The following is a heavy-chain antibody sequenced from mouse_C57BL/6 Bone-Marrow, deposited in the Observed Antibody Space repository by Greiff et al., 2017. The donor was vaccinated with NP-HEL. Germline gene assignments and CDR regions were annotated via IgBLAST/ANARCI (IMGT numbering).Heavy chain of an antibody. V-gene: IGHV1-26*01. Sequence: VQLQQSGPELVKPGASVKISCKASGYTFTDYYMNWVKQSHGKSLEWIGDINPNNGGTSYNQKFKGKATLTVDKSSSTAYMELRSLTSEDSAVYYCARPYYSNAMDYWGQGTSVTVSS. CDR2: INPNNGGT. CDR3: ARPYYSNAMDY. CDR1: GYTFTDYY. D-gene: IGHD2-5*01. J-gene: IGHJ4*01.